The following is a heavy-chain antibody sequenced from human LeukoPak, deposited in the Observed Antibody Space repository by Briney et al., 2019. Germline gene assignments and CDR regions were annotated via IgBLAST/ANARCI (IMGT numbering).Heavy chain of an antibody. J-gene: IGHJ4*02. CDR3: ARGRYYHDTSGYYSLDY. CDR1: GFTFDDYA. V-gene: IGHV3-9*03. CDR2: ISWNSNSI. D-gene: IGHD3-22*01. Sequence: GGSLRLSCAASGFTFDDYAMHWVRQAPGKGLEWVSSISWNSNSIDYAYSVKGRFTISRDNAKNSLYLQLNSLRAEDMALYYCARGRYYHDTSGYYSLDYWGQGTLVTVSS.